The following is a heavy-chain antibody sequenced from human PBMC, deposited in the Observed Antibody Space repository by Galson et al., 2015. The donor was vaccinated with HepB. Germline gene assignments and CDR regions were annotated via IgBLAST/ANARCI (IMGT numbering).Heavy chain of an antibody. CDR3: ARDRQTGVVPAAMGAFDI. CDR1: GFTFSSYA. D-gene: IGHD2-2*01. CDR2: ISYDGSNK. Sequence: SLRLSCAASGFTFSSYAMHWVRQAPGKGLEWVAVISYDGSNKYYADSVKGRFTISRDNSKNTLYLQMNSLRAEDTAVYYCARDRQTGVVPAAMGAFDIWGQGTMVTVSS. J-gene: IGHJ3*02. V-gene: IGHV3-30*04.